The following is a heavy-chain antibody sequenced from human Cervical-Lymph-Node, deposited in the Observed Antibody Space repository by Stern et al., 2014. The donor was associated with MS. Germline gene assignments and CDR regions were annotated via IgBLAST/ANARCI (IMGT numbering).Heavy chain of an antibody. CDR2: IWYDGSNP. V-gene: IGHV3-33*01. Sequence: MQLVESGGGVVQPGRSLRLSCAASGFSFSRYAMHWVRQAPGKGLEWVALIWYDGSNPYYADSVTGRFTISRDNFKNTLYLQMNSLRADDTAFYYCAIAYSSSHYYFDYWGQGTLVTVSS. D-gene: IGHD6-13*01. CDR1: GFSFSRYA. J-gene: IGHJ4*02. CDR3: AIAYSSSHYYFDY.